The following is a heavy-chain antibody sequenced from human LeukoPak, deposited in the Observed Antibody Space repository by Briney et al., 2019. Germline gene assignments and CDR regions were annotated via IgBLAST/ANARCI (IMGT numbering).Heavy chain of an antibody. Sequence: ASVKVSCKASGGTFSKYTISWVRQRPGQGLEWMGGITPLFGTANYAQKFQGRVTMTTDTSTSTAYMELRSLRSDDTAVYYCARAGSSSHYYGMVVWGQGTTVTVSS. CDR2: ITPLFGTA. D-gene: IGHD6-13*01. CDR1: GGTFSKYT. V-gene: IGHV1-69*05. CDR3: ARAGSSSHYYGMVV. J-gene: IGHJ6*02.